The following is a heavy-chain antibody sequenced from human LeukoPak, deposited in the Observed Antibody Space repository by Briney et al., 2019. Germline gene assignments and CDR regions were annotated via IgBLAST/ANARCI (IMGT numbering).Heavy chain of an antibody. Sequence: PSETLSLTCTVSGGSISSGDYYWSWIRQPPGRGLEWIGYIYYSGSTYYNPSLKSRVTISVDTSKNQFSLKLSSVTAADTAVYYCARSSGIVGATGFDYFDYWGQGTLVTVSS. J-gene: IGHJ4*02. D-gene: IGHD1-26*01. CDR2: IYYSGST. CDR3: ARSSGIVGATGFDYFDY. CDR1: GGSISSGDYY. V-gene: IGHV4-30-4*08.